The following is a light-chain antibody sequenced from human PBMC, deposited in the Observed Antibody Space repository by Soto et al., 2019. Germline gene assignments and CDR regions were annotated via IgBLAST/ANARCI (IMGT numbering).Light chain of an antibody. CDR1: QSVNRY. Sequence: DIPMTQSPSTLSASVGDRVTITCRASQSVNRYLVWYQQKPGKAPKLLISKASSLEGGVPSRFVGSGSGTEFSLTISGLQPDDFATYYCQQSHNAPLTFGGGTKVE. CDR3: QQSHNAPLT. CDR2: KAS. V-gene: IGKV1-5*03. J-gene: IGKJ4*01.